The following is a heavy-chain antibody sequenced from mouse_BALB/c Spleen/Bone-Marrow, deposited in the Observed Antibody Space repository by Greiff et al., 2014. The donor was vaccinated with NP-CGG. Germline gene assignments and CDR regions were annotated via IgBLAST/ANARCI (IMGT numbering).Heavy chain of an antibody. CDR3: ARVYHWYFDV. D-gene: IGHD2-3*01. J-gene: IGHJ1*01. CDR2: IWAGGST. Sequence: VNVVESGPGLVAPSQSLSITCTVSGFSLTSYGVHWVRQPPGKGLEWLGVIWAGGSTNYNSALMSRLSISKDNSKSQVFLKMNSLQTDDTATYYCARVYHWYFDVWGAGTTVTVSS. V-gene: IGHV2-9*02. CDR1: GFSLTSYG.